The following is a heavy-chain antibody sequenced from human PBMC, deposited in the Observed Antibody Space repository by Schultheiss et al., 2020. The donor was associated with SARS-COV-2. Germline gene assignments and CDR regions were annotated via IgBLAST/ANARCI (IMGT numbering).Heavy chain of an antibody. D-gene: IGHD4-17*01. CDR1: GFTVSSAC. J-gene: IGHJ5*02. CDR2: IVIGGDT. Sequence: GGSLRLSCAASGFTVSSACMHWVRQAPGKGLVWVSAIVIGGDTYYADSVMGRFTISRDNSKNTLYLQMNSLRAEDTAVYYCARQGVNYGDYGAFDPWGQGTLVTVSS. V-gene: IGHV3-53*05. CDR3: ARQGVNYGDYGAFDP.